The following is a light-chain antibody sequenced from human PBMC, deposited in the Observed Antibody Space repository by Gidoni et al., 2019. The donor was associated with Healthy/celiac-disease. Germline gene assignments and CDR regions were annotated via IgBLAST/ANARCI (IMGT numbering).Light chain of an antibody. CDR1: QSVSSSY. Sequence: IVLTQSPGTLYLSPRERATLSCRASQSVSSSYLAWYQQKPGQAPRLLIYGASSRATGIPDRFSGSGSGTDFTLTISRLEPEDFAVYYCQQYGSSPYTFGQGTKLEIK. V-gene: IGKV3-20*01. CDR3: QQYGSSPYT. J-gene: IGKJ2*01. CDR2: GAS.